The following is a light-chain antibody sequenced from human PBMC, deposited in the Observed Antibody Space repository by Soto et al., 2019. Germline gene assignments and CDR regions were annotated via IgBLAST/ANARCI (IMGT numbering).Light chain of an antibody. Sequence: QSALTQPASVSGSPGQSITISCTGTISDVGRYNLVSWDQQHPDKAPKLIIYEDIERPSGLSHRSSGSTSGNTASLPISGLQTEDEAKYFCCSYAGGASVVFGGGTKLTVL. J-gene: IGLJ2*01. CDR1: ISDVGRYNL. CDR3: CSYAGGASVV. CDR2: EDI. V-gene: IGLV2-23*01.